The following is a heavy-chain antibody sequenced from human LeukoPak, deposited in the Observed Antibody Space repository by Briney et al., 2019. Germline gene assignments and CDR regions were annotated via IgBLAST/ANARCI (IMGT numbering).Heavy chain of an antibody. V-gene: IGHV1-2*02. Sequence: ASVKVSCKASGYTFTAYYMHWVRQAPGQGLEWMGWINPNTGATNYAQKFQGRVTMTRATPISTAYMELSRATSDDTAMYYCARDDSFQFDSWGQGTLVTVSS. CDR2: INPNTGAT. J-gene: IGHJ4*02. CDR1: GYTFTAYY. CDR3: ARDDSFQFDS. D-gene: IGHD5-18*01.